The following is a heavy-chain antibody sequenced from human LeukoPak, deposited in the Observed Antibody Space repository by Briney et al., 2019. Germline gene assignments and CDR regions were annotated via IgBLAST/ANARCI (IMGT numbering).Heavy chain of an antibody. D-gene: IGHD2-21*02. CDR1: GFMFKYYA. CDR2: ISYDEINK. V-gene: IGHV3-30*04. Sequence: GGSLRLSCAASGFMFKYYAMHWVRQAPGKGLEWVAVISYDEINKFYTDSVKGRFTISRDNSKNTLFLQLNSLRPEDTAVYYCAADKEGDDDFYYGMEAWGQGTTVTVSS. CDR3: AADKEGDDDFYYGMEA. J-gene: IGHJ6*02.